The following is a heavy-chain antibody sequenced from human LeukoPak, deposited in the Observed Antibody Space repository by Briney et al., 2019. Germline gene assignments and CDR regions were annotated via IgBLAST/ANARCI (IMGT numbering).Heavy chain of an antibody. CDR1: GGSISSVNW. D-gene: IGHD1-14*01. CDR3: ARHTGYGMDV. CDR2: SHHSGTT. J-gene: IGHJ6*02. Sequence: SETLSLTCAVSGGSISSVNWWSWVRQPPGKGLEWIGESHHSGTTNYNPSLKSRVTISVDRFKNHFSLKLSFVTAADTAMYYCARHTGYGMDVWGQGTTVTVSS. V-gene: IGHV4-4*02.